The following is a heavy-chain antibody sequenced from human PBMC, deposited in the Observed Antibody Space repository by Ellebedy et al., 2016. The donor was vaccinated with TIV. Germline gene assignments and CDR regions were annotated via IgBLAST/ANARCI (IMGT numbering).Heavy chain of an antibody. CDR2: ISTNGVTA. J-gene: IGHJ3*02. D-gene: IGHD2-2*01. CDR1: GFTFSTYS. CDR3: VREGVPRGFDI. V-gene: IGHV3-64*05. Sequence: GESLKISCSASGFTFSTYSIHWVRQAPGEGLEYVSTISTNGVTALYADSVMARFIISRDNSRNSVYVQMSSLRAEDTAVYYCVREGVPRGFDIWGQGTMVTVSS.